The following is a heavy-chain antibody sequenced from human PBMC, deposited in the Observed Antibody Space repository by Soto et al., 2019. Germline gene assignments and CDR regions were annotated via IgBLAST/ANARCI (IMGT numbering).Heavy chain of an antibody. Sequence: EVQLVESGGGLVQPGGSLRLSCAASGFTFSIYSMNWVRQAPGKGLEWVSYISSSSSTIHYADSVKGRFTISRDNAKNSRYLQMNSLRAEDTAVYYCARDEGSSSWLDFWGQGTLVTVSS. CDR1: GFTFSIYS. V-gene: IGHV3-48*01. D-gene: IGHD6-13*01. J-gene: IGHJ4*02. CDR3: ARDEGSSSWLDF. CDR2: ISSSSSTI.